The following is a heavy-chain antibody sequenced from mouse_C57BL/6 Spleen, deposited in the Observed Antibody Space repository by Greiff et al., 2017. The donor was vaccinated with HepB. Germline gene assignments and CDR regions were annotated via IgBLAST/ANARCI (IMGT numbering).Heavy chain of an antibody. V-gene: IGHV1-9*01. J-gene: IGHJ3*01. D-gene: IGHD2-4*01. CDR3: ARRRGYGYDYDWFAY. CDR1: GYTFTGYW. CDR2: ILPGSGST. Sequence: QVQLQQSGAELMKPGASVKLSCKATGYTFTGYWIEWVKQRPGHGLEWIGEILPGSGSTNYNEKFKGKATFTADTSSNTAYMQLSSLTTEDSAIYYCARRRGYGYDYDWFAYWGQGTLVTVSA.